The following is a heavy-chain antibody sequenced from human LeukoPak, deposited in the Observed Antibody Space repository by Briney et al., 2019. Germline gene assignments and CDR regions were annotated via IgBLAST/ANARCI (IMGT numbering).Heavy chain of an antibody. Sequence: ASVKVSCKASGYTFTGYYMHWVRQAPGQGLEWMGWISAYNGNTNYAQKLQGRVTMTTDTSTSTAYMELRSLRSEDTAVYYCATDRGDGYNPTTLDYWGQGTLVTVSS. CDR2: ISAYNGNT. CDR1: GYTFTGYY. D-gene: IGHD5-24*01. CDR3: ATDRGDGYNPTTLDY. V-gene: IGHV1-18*04. J-gene: IGHJ4*02.